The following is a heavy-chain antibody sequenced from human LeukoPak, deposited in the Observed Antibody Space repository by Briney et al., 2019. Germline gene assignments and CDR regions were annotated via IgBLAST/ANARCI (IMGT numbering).Heavy chain of an antibody. D-gene: IGHD6-19*01. J-gene: IGHJ4*02. V-gene: IGHV4-34*01. CDR3: ARRRYNSGWYAYFDY. CDR2: INHSGST. CDR1: GGSFSGYY. Sequence: PSETLSLTCAVYGGSFSGYYWSWIRQPPGKGLEWIGEINHSGSTNYNPSLKSRVTISVDTSKNQFSLKLSSVTAADTAVYYCARRRYNSGWYAYFDYWGQGTLVTVSS.